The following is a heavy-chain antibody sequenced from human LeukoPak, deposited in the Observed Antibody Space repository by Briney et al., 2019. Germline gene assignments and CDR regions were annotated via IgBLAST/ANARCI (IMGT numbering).Heavy chain of an antibody. V-gene: IGHV4-34*01. CDR1: GGSFSGYY. J-gene: IGHJ4*02. Sequence: PSETLSLTCAVYGGSFSGYYWSWIRQPPGKGLEWIGEINHSGSTNYNPSLKSRVTISVDTSKNQFSLKLSSVTAADTAVYYCARDRQWLHWGQGTLVTVSS. CDR2: INHSGST. D-gene: IGHD3-22*01. CDR3: ARDRQWLH.